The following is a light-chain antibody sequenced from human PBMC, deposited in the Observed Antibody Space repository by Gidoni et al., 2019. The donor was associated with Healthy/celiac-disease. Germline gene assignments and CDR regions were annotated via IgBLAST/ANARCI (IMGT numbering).Light chain of an antibody. CDR3: QQRNSYPIT. Sequence: DIQLPQSPSFLSASVGDRVTITCRASQGISSYLAWYQQKPGKAPKLLSYAASTLQSGDPSRFSGRGSGTEFTRTISSLQPEDFATYYCQQRNSYPITFGQGTRLEIK. CDR2: AAS. J-gene: IGKJ5*01. V-gene: IGKV1-9*01. CDR1: QGISSY.